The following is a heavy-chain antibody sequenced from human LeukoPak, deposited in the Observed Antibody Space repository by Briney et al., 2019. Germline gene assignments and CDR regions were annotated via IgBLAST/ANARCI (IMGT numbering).Heavy chain of an antibody. CDR1: GGSISSYY. V-gene: IGHV4-59*01. CDR3: ARVYYSSSYDYWYFDL. Sequence: SETLSLTCTVSGGSISSYYWSWIRQPPGKGLEWIGYIYYSGSTSYNPSLKSRVTISVDTSKNQFSLKLRSVTAADTAVYYCARVYYSSSYDYWYFDLWGRGTLATVSS. J-gene: IGHJ2*01. CDR2: IYYSGST. D-gene: IGHD6-13*01.